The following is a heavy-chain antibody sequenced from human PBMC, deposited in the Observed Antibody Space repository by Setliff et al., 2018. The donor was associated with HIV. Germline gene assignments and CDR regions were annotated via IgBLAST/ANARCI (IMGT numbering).Heavy chain of an antibody. D-gene: IGHD2-15*01. CDR1: GDSINSGDSY. J-gene: IGHJ3*02. CDR2: IFYSGTT. Sequence: PSETLSLTCSVSGDSINSGDSYWSWIRQPPGKGLEWIGYIFYSGTTYYNPSLQSRVAISLDASKNQLSLRLSSVTAADTAMYYCARDPRPFGGNSADAFDMWGQGTMVTVSS. CDR3: ARDPRPFGGNSADAFDM. V-gene: IGHV4-30-4*08.